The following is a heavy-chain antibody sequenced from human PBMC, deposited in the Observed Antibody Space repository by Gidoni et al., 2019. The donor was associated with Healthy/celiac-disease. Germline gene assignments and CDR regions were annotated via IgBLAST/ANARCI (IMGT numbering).Heavy chain of an antibody. J-gene: IGHJ4*02. CDR3: ASGNGTWPWAY. V-gene: IGHV3-23*01. CDR2: ISGSGGST. D-gene: IGHD2-8*01. Sequence: VQLLESGGGLVQPGGYLRPSCAASGFTFSSYAMSWVRAAPGKELELVSAISGSGGSTYYADSVKGRLTISRDNSKNTLYLQMNSLSAEDTAVYYCASGNGTWPWAYWGKGTLVTVSS. CDR1: GFTFSSYA.